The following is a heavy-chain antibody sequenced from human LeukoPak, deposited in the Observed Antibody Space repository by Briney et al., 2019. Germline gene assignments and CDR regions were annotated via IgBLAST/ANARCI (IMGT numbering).Heavy chain of an antibody. J-gene: IGHJ6*03. Sequence: ASVKVSCKASGYTFTGYYMHWVRQAPGQGLEWMGRINPNSGGTNYAQKFQGRVTMTMDTSISTAYMELSRLRSDDTAVYYCARIIAAAGTGNYYYHYMDVWGKGTTVTVSS. D-gene: IGHD6-13*01. CDR1: GYTFTGYY. V-gene: IGHV1-2*06. CDR2: INPNSGGT. CDR3: ARIIAAAGTGNYYYHYMDV.